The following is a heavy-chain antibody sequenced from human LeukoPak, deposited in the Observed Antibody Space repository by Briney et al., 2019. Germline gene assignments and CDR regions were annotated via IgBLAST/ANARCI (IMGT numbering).Heavy chain of an antibody. V-gene: IGHV3-23*01. CDR1: GFTFSSYA. J-gene: IGHJ4*02. CDR3: ASIAGSTTVTTPPFDY. D-gene: IGHD4-17*01. Sequence: GGSLRLSCAASGFTFSSYAMSWVRQAPGKGLEWVSGFSVSDQTTYYADSVKGRFTISRDNSKNTLYLQMNSLRAEDTAVYYCASIAGSTTVTTPPFDYWGQGTLVTVSS. CDR2: FSVSDQTT.